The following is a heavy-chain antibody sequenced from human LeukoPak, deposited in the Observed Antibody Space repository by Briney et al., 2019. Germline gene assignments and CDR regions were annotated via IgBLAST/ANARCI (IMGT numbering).Heavy chain of an antibody. CDR3: ARGDSSGYPYYFDY. Sequence: GGSLRLSCTASGFTVSSNCMSWVRQAPGKGLEWVSLIYSVGDTYYADSVKGRFTISRDNSKNTLYLQMNSLRAEDTAVYYCARGDSSGYPYYFDYWGQGTLVTVSS. D-gene: IGHD3-22*01. J-gene: IGHJ4*02. CDR2: IYSVGDT. V-gene: IGHV3-66*01. CDR1: GFTVSSNC.